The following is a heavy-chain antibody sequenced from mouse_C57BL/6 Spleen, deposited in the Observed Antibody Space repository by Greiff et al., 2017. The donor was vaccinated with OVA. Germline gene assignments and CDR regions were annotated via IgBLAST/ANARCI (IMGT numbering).Heavy chain of an antibody. D-gene: IGHD2-3*01. J-gene: IGHJ2*01. CDR1: GFNIKDDY. CDR3: THDGYYWDY. V-gene: IGHV14-4*01. CDR2: IDPENGDT. Sequence: VQLQQSGAELVRPGASVKLSCTASGFNIKDDYMHWVKQRPEQGLEWIGWIDPENGDTEYASKFQGKATITADTSSNTAYLQLSSLTSEDTAVYYCTHDGYYWDYWGQGTILTVSS.